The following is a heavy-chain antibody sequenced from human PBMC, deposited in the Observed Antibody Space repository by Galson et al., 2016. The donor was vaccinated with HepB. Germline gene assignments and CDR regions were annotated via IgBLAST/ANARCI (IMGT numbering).Heavy chain of an antibody. D-gene: IGHD5-12*01. V-gene: IGHV4-4*02. Sequence: ATLSLTCAVSGGSISGHYWWSWVRQPPGKGLEWIGEIYHSGNTNDNPSLKSRVTILVDKSKNQFSLNLSSVTAADTAVYYCARELSSGYGIDWGQGILVTVSS. CDR3: ARELSSGYGID. J-gene: IGHJ4*02. CDR1: GGSISGHYW. CDR2: IYHSGNT.